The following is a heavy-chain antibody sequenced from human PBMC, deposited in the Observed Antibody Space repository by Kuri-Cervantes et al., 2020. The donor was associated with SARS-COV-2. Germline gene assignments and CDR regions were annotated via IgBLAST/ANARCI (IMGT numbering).Heavy chain of an antibody. V-gene: IGHV4-39*07. CDR3: ARGSSGWFPYYYFDY. J-gene: IGHJ4*02. CDR2: IYYSGST. Sequence: SETLSLTCTVSGGSISSSSYYWGWIRQPPGKGLEWIGSIYYSGSTYYNPSLKSRVTISVDTSKNQFSLKLSSVTAADTAVYYCARGSSGWFPYYYFDYWGQGTLVTVSS. D-gene: IGHD6-19*01. CDR1: GGSISSSSYY.